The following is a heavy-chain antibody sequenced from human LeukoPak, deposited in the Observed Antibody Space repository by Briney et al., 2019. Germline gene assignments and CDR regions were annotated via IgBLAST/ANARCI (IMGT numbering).Heavy chain of an antibody. D-gene: IGHD1-26*01. J-gene: IGHJ4*02. Sequence: ASVKVSCKASGYTFTDSYIHWVRQAPGQGLEWMGWINPNSGDTTYAQKFQGRVTMTRDSFIITAYMELSRLTSDDTAVYYCAREGSVGAVDYWGQGTLVTVSS. V-gene: IGHV1-2*02. CDR2: INPNSGDT. CDR1: GYTFTDSY. CDR3: AREGSVGAVDY.